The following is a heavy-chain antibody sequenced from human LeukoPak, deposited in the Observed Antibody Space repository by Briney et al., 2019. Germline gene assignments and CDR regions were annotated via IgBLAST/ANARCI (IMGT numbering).Heavy chain of an antibody. D-gene: IGHD4-17*01. CDR2: ISYDGSNK. J-gene: IGHJ3*02. CDR3: ARYGDHLGAFDI. Sequence: GGSLRLSCAASGFTFSSYAMHWVRQAPGKGLEWVAVISYDGSNKYYADSVKGRFTISRDNSKNTLYLQMNSLRAEDTAVYYCARYGDHLGAFDIWGRGTMVTVSS. CDR1: GFTFSSYA. V-gene: IGHV3-30-3*01.